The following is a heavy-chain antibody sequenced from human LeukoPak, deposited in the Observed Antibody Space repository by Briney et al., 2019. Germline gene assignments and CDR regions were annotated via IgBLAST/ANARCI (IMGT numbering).Heavy chain of an antibody. CDR3: ARDHALRFLEWHNSFDY. Sequence: GRSLRLSCAASGFTFSSYAMHWVRQAPGKGLEWVAVISYDGSNKYYADSVKGRFTISRDNSKNTLYLQMNSLRAEDTAVYYCARDHALRFLEWHNSFDYWGQGTLVTVSS. CDR1: GFTFSSYA. CDR2: ISYDGSNK. D-gene: IGHD3-3*01. V-gene: IGHV3-30*04. J-gene: IGHJ4*02.